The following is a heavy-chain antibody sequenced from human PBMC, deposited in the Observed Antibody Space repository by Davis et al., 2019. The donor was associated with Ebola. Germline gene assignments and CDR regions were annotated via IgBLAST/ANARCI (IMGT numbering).Heavy chain of an antibody. CDR3: TRHQRLYYYGMDV. CDR2: IRSKANSYAT. J-gene: IGHJ6*02. V-gene: IGHV3-73*01. Sequence: GESLKISCAASGFTFSGSAMHWVRQASGKGLEWVGRIRSKANSYATAYAASVKGRFTISRDDSKNTAYLQMNSLKTEDTAVYYCTRHQRLYYYGMDVWGQGTTVTVSS. CDR1: GFTFSGSA.